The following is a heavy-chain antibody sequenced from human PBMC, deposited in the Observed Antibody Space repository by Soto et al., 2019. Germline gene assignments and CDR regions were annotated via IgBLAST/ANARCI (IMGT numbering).Heavy chain of an antibody. CDR3: ASSLLTGNKADENYYNYYGMDV. CDR1: GGTFSSYA. J-gene: IGHJ6*02. Sequence: SVKVSCKASGGTFSSYAISWVRQAPGQGLEWMGGIIPIFGTANYAQKFQGRVTITADESTSTAYMDLSSLRSEDTAVYYCASSLLTGNKADENYYNYYGMDVWRQGTTVTVSS. V-gene: IGHV1-69*13. D-gene: IGHD3-9*01. CDR2: IIPIFGTA.